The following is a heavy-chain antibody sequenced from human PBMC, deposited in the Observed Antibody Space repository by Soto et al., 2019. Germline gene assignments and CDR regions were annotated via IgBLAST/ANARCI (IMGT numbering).Heavy chain of an antibody. CDR1: GFTFSSYG. D-gene: IGHD2-15*01. CDR3: ARDRYCSGGSCYPATRDAFDI. V-gene: IGHV3-33*01. J-gene: IGHJ3*02. CDR2: IWYDGSNK. Sequence: GGSLRLSCAASGFTFSSYGMHWVRQAPGKGLEWVAVIWYDGSNKYYADSVKGRFTIPRDNSKNTLYLQMNSLRAEDTAVYYCARDRYCSGGSCYPATRDAFDIWGQGTMVTVSS.